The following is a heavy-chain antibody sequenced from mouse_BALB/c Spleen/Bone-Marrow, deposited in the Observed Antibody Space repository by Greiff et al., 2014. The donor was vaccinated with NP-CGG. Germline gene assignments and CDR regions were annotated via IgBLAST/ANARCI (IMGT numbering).Heavy chain of an antibody. D-gene: IGHD3-3*01. CDR2: IIPNNGVT. CDR3: ARWGWDFATGY. J-gene: IGHJ4*01. V-gene: IGHV1-18*01. CDR1: GYTFTEYS. Sequence: EVQLQQSGPELVKPGASVKISCKTSGYTFTEYSMHWVKQSHGKSLEWIGGIIPNNGVTSYNQKFKDKATLTVDKSSNTAYMELRSLTSEDSAVYFCARWGWDFATGYWGQGTSVTVSS.